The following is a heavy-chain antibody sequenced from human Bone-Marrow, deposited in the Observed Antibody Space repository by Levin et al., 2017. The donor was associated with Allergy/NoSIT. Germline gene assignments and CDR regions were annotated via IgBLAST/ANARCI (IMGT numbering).Heavy chain of an antibody. V-gene: IGHV5-51*01. D-gene: IGHD1-26*01. CDR1: GYIFSNYW. CDR2: IYSGDSDT. J-gene: IGHJ4*02. Sequence: KAGESLKISCKGFGYIFSNYWIAWVRQMPGKGLEWMGVIYSGDSDTKYSPAFQGQVTISADKSITTAYLQWSSLKASDTAIYYCARHGGIRGPFDYWGQGTLVTVSS. CDR3: ARHGGIRGPFDY.